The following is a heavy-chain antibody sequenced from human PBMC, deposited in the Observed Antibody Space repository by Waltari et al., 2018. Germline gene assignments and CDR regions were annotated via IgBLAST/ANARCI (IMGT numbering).Heavy chain of an antibody. CDR2: ISAYNGNT. CDR3: AREDTDSSGYYGWYYYMDV. D-gene: IGHD3-22*01. V-gene: IGHV1-18*01. J-gene: IGHJ6*03. CDR1: GYTFTSYG. Sequence: QVQLVQSGAEVKKPGASVKVSCKASGYTFTSYGISWVRPAPGQGLEWMGWISAYNGNTNYAQKLQGRVTMTTDTSTSTAYMELRSLRSDDTAVYYCAREDTDSSGYYGWYYYMDVWGKGTTVTVSS.